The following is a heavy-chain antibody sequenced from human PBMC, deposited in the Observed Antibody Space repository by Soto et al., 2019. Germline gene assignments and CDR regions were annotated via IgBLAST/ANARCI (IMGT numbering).Heavy chain of an antibody. Sequence: QVQLVQSGAEVKKAGSSVKVSCKVSGGTFNKYVISWLRQAPGQGLEWMGGFIPLFGTANYAQKFQDRVTITADESTSTAYMELSSLTSEATAIFFCARGVTVYSAVLHSFYAMDVWGQGTTVTVSS. CDR2: FIPLFGTA. CDR1: GGTFNKYV. CDR3: ARGVTVYSAVLHSFYAMDV. V-gene: IGHV1-69*01. D-gene: IGHD2-15*01. J-gene: IGHJ6*02.